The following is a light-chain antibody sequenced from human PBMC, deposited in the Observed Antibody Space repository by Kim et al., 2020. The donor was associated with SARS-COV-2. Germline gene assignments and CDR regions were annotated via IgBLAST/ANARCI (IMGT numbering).Light chain of an antibody. CDR2: AAS. V-gene: IGKV1-39*01. CDR3: QQSYSNRTYT. Sequence: VRNTVTITCRASQDIIKDLSCYQQQPRHAPKFLIFAASNLRSAVPSSFSGGGSSTDFTLTISNLQPEDFATYFCQQSYSNRTYTFGQGTKLEI. CDR1: QDIIKD. J-gene: IGKJ2*01.